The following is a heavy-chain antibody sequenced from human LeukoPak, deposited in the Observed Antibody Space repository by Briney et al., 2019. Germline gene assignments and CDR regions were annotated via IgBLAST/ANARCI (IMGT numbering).Heavy chain of an antibody. Sequence: GGSLRLSCAASGFTFSSYGMNWVRQAPGKGLEWVSSITSSSSYIFYADSVKGRFTISRDNAKNSLYLQMNSLRAEDTAVYYCARVSGESRDYWGQGTLVTVSS. D-gene: IGHD3-10*02. CDR2: ITSSSSYI. J-gene: IGHJ4*02. CDR3: ARVSGESRDY. CDR1: GFTFSSYG. V-gene: IGHV3-21*01.